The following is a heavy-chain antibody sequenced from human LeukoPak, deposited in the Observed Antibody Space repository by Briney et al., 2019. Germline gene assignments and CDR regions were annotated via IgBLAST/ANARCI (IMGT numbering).Heavy chain of an antibody. J-gene: IGHJ4*02. D-gene: IGHD3-22*01. CDR3: ARAGYYYDSSGYYFEY. Sequence: SETLSLTCTVSGGSISSSSYYWGWIRQPPGKGLEWIGSIYYSGSTYYNPSLKSRVTISVDTYKNQFSLKLSSVTAADTAVYYCARAGYYYDSSGYYFEYWGQGTLDRVSS. V-gene: IGHV4-39*07. CDR2: IYYSGST. CDR1: GGSISSSSYY.